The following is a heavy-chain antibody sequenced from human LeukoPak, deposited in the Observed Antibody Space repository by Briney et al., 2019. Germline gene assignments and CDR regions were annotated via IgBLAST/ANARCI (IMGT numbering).Heavy chain of an antibody. V-gene: IGHV5-51*01. CDR1: GYRFISYW. CDR3: GRGGYYSGGIFYYYFDY. D-gene: IGHD2-15*01. J-gene: IGHJ4*02. CDR2: IYPGDSDT. Sequence: PGESLKISCKGSGYRFISYWIGWVRQMPGKGLEWMGIIYPGDSDTRYSPSFQGQVTISADKSISTAYLQWSSLKASDTAMYYCGRGGYYSGGIFYYYFDYWGQGTLVTVSS.